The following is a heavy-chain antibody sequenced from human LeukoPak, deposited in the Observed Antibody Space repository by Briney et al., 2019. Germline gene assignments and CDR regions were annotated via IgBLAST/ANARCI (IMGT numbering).Heavy chain of an antibody. CDR2: ISGSGGST. CDR1: GFTLSSYA. D-gene: IGHD3-22*01. J-gene: IGHJ4*02. V-gene: IGHV3-23*01. Sequence: VGSLRLSCAASGFTLSSYAMSWVRQAPGKGLGWVSAISGSGGSTYYADSVRGRFTISKDNSKNTLYLQMNSLRAEDTAVYYCAKATYYCDTSGFDYWGQGTLVTVSS. CDR3: AKATYYCDTSGFDY.